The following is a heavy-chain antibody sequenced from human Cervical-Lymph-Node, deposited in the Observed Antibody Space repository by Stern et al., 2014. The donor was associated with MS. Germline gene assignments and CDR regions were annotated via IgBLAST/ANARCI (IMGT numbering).Heavy chain of an antibody. V-gene: IGHV3-11*01. CDR3: ARDPMYYYDSSGT. D-gene: IGHD3-22*01. J-gene: IGHJ4*02. Sequence: VQLVESGGGLVRPGGSLRLSCAASEFTFSDYYMYWFRQATGKGLERVSYISSSGDTIYYADSVKGRFTISRDNAKNSLYLQMNSLRAEDTAVYYCARDPMYYYDSSGTWGQGTLVTVSS. CDR1: EFTFSDYY. CDR2: ISSSGDTI.